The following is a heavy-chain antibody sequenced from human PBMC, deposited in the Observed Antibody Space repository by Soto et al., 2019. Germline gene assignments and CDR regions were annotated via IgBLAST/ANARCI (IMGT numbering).Heavy chain of an antibody. D-gene: IGHD6-13*01. CDR3: ARGAGAAAGTHYYYYYYCMDV. CDR2: INPSGGST. J-gene: IGHJ6*02. Sequence: ASVKVSCKASGYTFTSYYMHWVRQAPGQGLEWMGIINPSGGSTSYAQKFQGRVTMTRDTSTSTVYMELSSLRSEDTAVYYCARGAGAAAGTHYYYYYYCMDVWGQGTTVTVSS. V-gene: IGHV1-46*01. CDR1: GYTFTSYY.